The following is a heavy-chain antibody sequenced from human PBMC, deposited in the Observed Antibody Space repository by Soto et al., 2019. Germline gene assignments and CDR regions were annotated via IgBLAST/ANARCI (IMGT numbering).Heavy chain of an antibody. J-gene: IGHJ5*02. CDR3: ARETEYAYFDP. CDR1: GGSISSDC. CDR2: IYHSGST. V-gene: IGHV4-59*01. Sequence: QVQLQESGPGLVKPSETLALTCTVSGGSISSDCWSWIRQPPGKGLEWIGHIYHSGSTNYNPSLKSRVTISIDTSRRQFSLMLTSVTAADTAVYFCARETEYAYFDPWGQGTLVTVSS.